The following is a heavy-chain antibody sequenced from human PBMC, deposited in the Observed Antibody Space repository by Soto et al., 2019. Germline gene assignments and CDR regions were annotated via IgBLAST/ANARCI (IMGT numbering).Heavy chain of an antibody. J-gene: IGHJ4*02. D-gene: IGHD3-10*01. CDR3: ARESYYGSGATVVAY. CDR2: IYYSGTT. CDR1: GGSISGYY. Sequence: QVQLPESGPGLVRPSETLSLTCTVSGGSISGYYWYWIRQPPGNGLECMGYIYYSGTTSYNPSLNSRVTMSVDTSKNQCYLKVNSVTAADTAVYYCARESYYGSGATVVAYWGEGTLVTVSS. V-gene: IGHV4-59*01.